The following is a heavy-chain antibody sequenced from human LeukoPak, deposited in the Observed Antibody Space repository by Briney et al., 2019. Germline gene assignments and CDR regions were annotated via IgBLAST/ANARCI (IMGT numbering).Heavy chain of an antibody. CDR1: GDSISSGGYS. CDR2: IYHSGST. V-gene: IGHV4-30-2*01. Sequence: SETLSLTCSVSGDSISSGGYSWSWIRQPPGKGLEWIGYIYHSGSTYYNPSLKSRVTISVDRSKNQFSLRRSSVTAADTAVYYCARVTVTTSFDYWGQGTLVTVSS. CDR3: ARVTVTTSFDY. D-gene: IGHD4-17*01. J-gene: IGHJ4*02.